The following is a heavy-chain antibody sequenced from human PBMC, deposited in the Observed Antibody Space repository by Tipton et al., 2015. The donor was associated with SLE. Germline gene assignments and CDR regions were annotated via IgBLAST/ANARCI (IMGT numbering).Heavy chain of an antibody. Sequence: QLVQSGAEVKKPGASVKVSCTASGYTFSSNYIHWVRQAPGQGLEWMGGITPIFGTAKYAQKFQGRVTITTDESTSTAYMELSSLRSEDTAVYYWARGWTEVGATPSPYGYWGQGTLVTVSS. V-gene: IGHV1-69*05. J-gene: IGHJ4*02. D-gene: IGHD1-26*01. CDR2: ITPIFGTA. CDR1: GYTFSSNY. CDR3: ARGWTEVGATPSPYGY.